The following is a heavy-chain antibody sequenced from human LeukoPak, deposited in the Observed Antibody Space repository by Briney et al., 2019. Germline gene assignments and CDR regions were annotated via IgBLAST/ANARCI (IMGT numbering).Heavy chain of an antibody. CDR3: ARIAVTGYYFDY. V-gene: IGHV3-72*01. CDR2: TRNKANSYTT. J-gene: IGHJ4*02. Sequence: GGSLRLSCAASGFTFSDHDMDWVRQAPGKGLEWVGRTRNKANSYTTEYAASVKGRFTISGDVSKNSLYLQMDSLRTEDTAVYYCARIAVTGYYFDYWGQGTLVTVSS. D-gene: IGHD4-17*01. CDR1: GFTFSDHD.